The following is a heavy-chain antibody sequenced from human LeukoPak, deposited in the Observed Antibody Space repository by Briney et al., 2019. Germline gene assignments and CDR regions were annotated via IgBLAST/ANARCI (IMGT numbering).Heavy chain of an antibody. D-gene: IGHD2-15*01. V-gene: IGHV4-30-2*01. J-gene: IGHJ3*01. CDR3: ANADRFCNGSCHVPDAFDF. CDR2: IYDSGRT. CDR1: GASISSGDYY. Sequence: PSQTLSLTCTVSGASISSGDYYWTWIRQPPGKGLEWIGYIYDSGRTDFNPSLKSRVTISVDRSKNQFSLKLSSVTAADTAVYYCANADRFCNGSCHVPDAFDFWGQGTMVTVSS.